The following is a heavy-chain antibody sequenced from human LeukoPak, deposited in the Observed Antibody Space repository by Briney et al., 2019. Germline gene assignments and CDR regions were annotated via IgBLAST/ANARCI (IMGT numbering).Heavy chain of an antibody. V-gene: IGHV3-15*07. Sequence: GGSLRLSCAASGFTFSNAWMNWVRQAPGKGLEWVGRIKSKTDGGTTDYAAPVKGRFTISRDDSKNTLYLQMNSLKTEDTAVYYCAGGTIAAAGTSDYWGQGTLVTVSS. D-gene: IGHD6-13*01. CDR1: GFTFSNAW. J-gene: IGHJ4*02. CDR2: IKSKTDGGTT. CDR3: AGGTIAAAGTSDY.